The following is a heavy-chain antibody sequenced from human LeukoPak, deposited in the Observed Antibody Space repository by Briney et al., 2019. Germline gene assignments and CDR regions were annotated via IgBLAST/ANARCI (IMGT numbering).Heavy chain of an antibody. CDR2: INPNSGGT. V-gene: IGHV1-2*02. J-gene: IGHJ5*02. CDR3: ARGEWELPILEP. Sequence: ASVKVSCTTSGYTFTDYYIHWVRQAPGQGLEWMGWINPNSGGTNYAQKFQGSVTMTRDTSISTAYMELSRLRSDEAAVYYCARGEWELPILEPWGQGTLVTVSS. D-gene: IGHD1-26*01. CDR1: GYTFTDYY.